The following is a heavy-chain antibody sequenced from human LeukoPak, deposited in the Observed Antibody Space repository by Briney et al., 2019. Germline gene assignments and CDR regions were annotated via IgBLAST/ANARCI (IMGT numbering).Heavy chain of an antibody. Sequence: PGGSLRLSCAASGLTFSNYWMDWVRQAPGKGLEWVANIKQDGSEKNYVDSVKGRFTISRDNAKNSLYLQMSNLRAEDTAVYFCARGGGLDVWGQGATVTVSS. J-gene: IGHJ6*02. V-gene: IGHV3-7*03. CDR2: IKQDGSEK. CDR3: ARGGGLDV. D-gene: IGHD3-16*01. CDR1: GLTFSNYW.